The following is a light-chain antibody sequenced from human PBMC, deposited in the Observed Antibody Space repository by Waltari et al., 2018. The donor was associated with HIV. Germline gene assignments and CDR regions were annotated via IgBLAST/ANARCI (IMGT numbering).Light chain of an antibody. Sequence: DIQMTQTPSTLSASMGARVTNTCRASPSITNFLAGYQQKPGRAPNLLIFKASILQSGVPSNFSGSGSGTHFTLTISGLRLDDFATYYCQQYSRFPVTFGQGTKL. V-gene: IGKV1-5*03. CDR2: KAS. CDR1: PSITNF. J-gene: IGKJ2*01. CDR3: QQYSRFPVT.